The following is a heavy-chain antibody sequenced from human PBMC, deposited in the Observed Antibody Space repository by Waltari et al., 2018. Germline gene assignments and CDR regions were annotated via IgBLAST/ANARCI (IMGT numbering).Heavy chain of an antibody. Sequence: EVQLVESGGGLVQPGGSLRLSCAASGFTFSSYAISWVRQAPGKGLEWVSAISGSGGSTYYADSVKGRFTISRDNSKNTLYLRMNNLRAEDTAIYYCAKDGADFWSGPLNYFDNWGQGTLVTVSS. V-gene: IGHV3-23*04. CDR3: AKDGADFWSGPLNYFDN. CDR1: GFTFSSYA. D-gene: IGHD3-3*01. CDR2: ISGSGGST. J-gene: IGHJ4*02.